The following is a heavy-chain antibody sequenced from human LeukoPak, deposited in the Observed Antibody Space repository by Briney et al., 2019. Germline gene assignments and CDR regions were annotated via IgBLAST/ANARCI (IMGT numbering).Heavy chain of an antibody. V-gene: IGHV4-4*09. D-gene: IGHD4-17*01. CDR2: IYTSGST. CDR1: GGSISSYY. Sequence: PSEPLSLTCTVSGGSISSYYWSWIRQPPGKGLEWIGYIYTSGSTNYNPSLKSRVTISVDTSKNQFSLKLSSVTAADTAVYYCARGTTVKAFDIWGQGTMVTVSA. J-gene: IGHJ3*02. CDR3: ARGTTVKAFDI.